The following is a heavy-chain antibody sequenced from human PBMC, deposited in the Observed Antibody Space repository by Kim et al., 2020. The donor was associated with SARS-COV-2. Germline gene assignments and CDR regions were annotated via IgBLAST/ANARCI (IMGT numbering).Heavy chain of an antibody. D-gene: IGHD3-9*01. CDR3: ARYHVHDWGGMDV. Sequence: SETLSLTCTVSGGSISSSSYYWGWIRQPPGKGLEWIGSIYHSGSTYSNPSLKSRVTISVDTSKNQFSLKLSSVTAADTAVYYCARYHVHDWGGMDVGGQG. CDR2: IYHSGST. V-gene: IGHV4-39*01. J-gene: IGHJ6*02. CDR1: GGSISSSSYY.